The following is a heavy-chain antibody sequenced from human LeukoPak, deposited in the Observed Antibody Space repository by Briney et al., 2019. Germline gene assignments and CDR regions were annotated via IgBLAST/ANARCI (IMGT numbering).Heavy chain of an antibody. Sequence: GGSLRLSCAASGFTFSSYCMSWVRQAPGKGLEWVANIKQDGSEKYYVDSVKGRLTISRDNAKNSLYLQMNSLRAEGAAVYYCARDPSDDYWSGYPGYWGQGTLVTVSS. V-gene: IGHV3-7*01. J-gene: IGHJ4*02. D-gene: IGHD3-3*01. CDR3: ARDPSDDYWSGYPGY. CDR1: GFTFSSYC. CDR2: IKQDGSEK.